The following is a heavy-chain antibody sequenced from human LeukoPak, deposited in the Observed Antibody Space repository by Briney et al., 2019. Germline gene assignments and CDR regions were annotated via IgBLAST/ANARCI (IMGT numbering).Heavy chain of an antibody. CDR2: IFPIFATA. CDR3: ARESGSYEAYFDY. Sequence: SVEVSCKASGGTFSSYAISWVRQAPGQGVEWMGRIFPIFATANYAQKFQGRVTITADESTSTAYMELSSLRSEDTAVYYCARESGSYEAYFDYWGQGTLVTVSS. V-gene: IGHV1-69*13. D-gene: IGHD1-26*01. CDR1: GGTFSSYA. J-gene: IGHJ4*02.